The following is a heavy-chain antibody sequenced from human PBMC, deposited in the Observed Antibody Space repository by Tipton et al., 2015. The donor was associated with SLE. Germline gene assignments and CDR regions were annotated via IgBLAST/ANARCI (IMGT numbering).Heavy chain of an antibody. CDR3: ARAGDFWSGYSDY. CDR2: INPNSGGT. D-gene: IGHD3-3*01. J-gene: IGHJ4*02. V-gene: IGHV1-2*06. Sequence: QSGAEVKKPGASVKVSCKASGYTFTGYYMHWVRQAPGQGLEWMGRINPNSGGTNYAQKFQGRVTMTRDTPISTAYMELSRLRSDDTAVYYCARAGDFWSGYSDYWGQGTLVTVSS. CDR1: GYTFTGYY.